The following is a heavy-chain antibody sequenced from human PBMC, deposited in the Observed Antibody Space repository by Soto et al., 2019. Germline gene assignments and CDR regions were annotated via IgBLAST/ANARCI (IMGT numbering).Heavy chain of an antibody. Sequence: PGGSLRLSCAASGFTFSSYGMHWVRQAPGKGLEWVAVIWYDGSNKYYADSVKGRFTISRDNSKNTLYLQMNSLRAEDTAVYYCARGPVWFGESLHYYGMDVWGQGTTVTVSS. J-gene: IGHJ6*02. V-gene: IGHV3-33*01. D-gene: IGHD3-10*01. CDR2: IWYDGSNK. CDR3: ARGPVWFGESLHYYGMDV. CDR1: GFTFSSYG.